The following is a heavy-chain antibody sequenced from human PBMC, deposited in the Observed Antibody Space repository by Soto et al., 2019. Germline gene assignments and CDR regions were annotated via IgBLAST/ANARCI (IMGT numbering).Heavy chain of an antibody. CDR2: IIPIFGTA. CDR3: GRGDIVVVPAAFEYYYGMDV. D-gene: IGHD2-2*01. CDR1: GGTFSSYA. Sequence: QVQLVQSGAEVKKPGSSVKVSCKASGGTFSSYAISWVRQAPGQGLEWMGGIIPIFGTANYAQKFQGRVTITADESTSTAYMGLSSLGSEDTAVYYCGRGDIVVVPAAFEYYYGMDVWGQGTTVTVSS. V-gene: IGHV1-69*01. J-gene: IGHJ6*02.